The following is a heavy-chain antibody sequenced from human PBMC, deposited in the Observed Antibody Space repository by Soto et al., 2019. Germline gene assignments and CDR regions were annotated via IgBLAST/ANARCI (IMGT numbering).Heavy chain of an antibody. Sequence: PSETLSLTCAVHGGSFRGYYWSWIRQPPGKGLEWIGEINHSGGTNYNPSLKSRVSISVDASKNQFSLQLTSVTAADTAVYYCASMWSSNEGCSWGQGTLVTVSS. V-gene: IGHV4-34*01. CDR3: ASMWSSNEGCS. D-gene: IGHD3-10*01. CDR2: INHSGGT. CDR1: GGSFRGYY. J-gene: IGHJ4*02.